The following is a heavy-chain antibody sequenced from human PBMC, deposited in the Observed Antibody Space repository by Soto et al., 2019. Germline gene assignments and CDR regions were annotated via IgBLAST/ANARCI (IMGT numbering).Heavy chain of an antibody. CDR3: AKSWNLDFSATWYAPDY. CDR2: VSSDGSRK. J-gene: IGHJ4*02. D-gene: IGHD6-13*01. V-gene: IGHV3-30*18. CDR1: GFIFPNFG. Sequence: GGSLRLSCEASGFIFPNFGLHWVRQAPGKGLQWLGVVSSDGSRKYYANSVRGRLNISRDNPKNTLYLQLDRLSADDTAVYYCAKSWNLDFSATWYAPDYWGQGTLVTVSS.